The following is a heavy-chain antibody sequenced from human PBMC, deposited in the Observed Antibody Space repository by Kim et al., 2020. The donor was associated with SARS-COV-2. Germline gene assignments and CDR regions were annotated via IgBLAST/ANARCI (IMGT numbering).Heavy chain of an antibody. V-gene: IGHV1-69*01. Sequence: AQKFQGRVTITADQSTSTAYMELSSLRSEDTAVYYCARGAIAAAGDYFDYWGQGTLVTVSS. CDR3: ARGAIAAAGDYFDY. D-gene: IGHD6-13*01. J-gene: IGHJ4*02.